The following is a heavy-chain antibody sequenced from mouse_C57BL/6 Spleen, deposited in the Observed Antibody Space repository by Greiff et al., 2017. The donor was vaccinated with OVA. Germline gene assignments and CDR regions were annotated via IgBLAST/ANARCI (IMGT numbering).Heavy chain of an antibody. CDR3: ARGYYGSSHPFAY. CDR2: INPSNGGT. V-gene: IGHV1-53*01. D-gene: IGHD1-1*01. Sequence: VQLQQSGTELVKPGASVKLSCKASGYTFTSYWMHWVKQRPGQGLEWIGNINPSNGGTNYNEKFKSKATLTVDKSSSTAYMQLSSLTSEDSAVYYCARGYYGSSHPFAYWGQGTLVTVSA. J-gene: IGHJ3*01. CDR1: GYTFTSYW.